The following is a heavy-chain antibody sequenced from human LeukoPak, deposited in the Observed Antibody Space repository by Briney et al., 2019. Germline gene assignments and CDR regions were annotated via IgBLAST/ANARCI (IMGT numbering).Heavy chain of an antibody. V-gene: IGHV3-23*01. J-gene: IGHJ4*02. D-gene: IGHD3-10*02. CDR2: ISPSGDIT. CDR3: ARDRYYVPDY. CDR1: GFTFSNHG. Sequence: PGGTLRLSCAASGFTFSNHGMNWVRQAPGKGLEWVSGISPSGDITYYADSVKGRFTISRDNSKNTLYLQMNSLRAEDTAVYYCARDRYYVPDYWGQGTLVTVSS.